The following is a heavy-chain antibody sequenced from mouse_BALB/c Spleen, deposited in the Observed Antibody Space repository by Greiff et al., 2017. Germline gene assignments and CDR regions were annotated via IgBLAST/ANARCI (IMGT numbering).Heavy chain of an antibody. Sequence: EVKVEESGPGLVKPSQSLSLSCSVSGYSITSGYFWYWLRQFPGNKLEWMGYISYDGSNNYNPSLKNRISITRDTSKNQFFLQLNSVTTEDTATYYCAREDWDWYFEVWGAGTTVTVSS. V-gene: IGHV3-6*01. CDR2: ISYDGSN. CDR1: GYSITSGYF. J-gene: IGHJ1*01. D-gene: IGHD4-1*01. CDR3: AREDWDWYFEV.